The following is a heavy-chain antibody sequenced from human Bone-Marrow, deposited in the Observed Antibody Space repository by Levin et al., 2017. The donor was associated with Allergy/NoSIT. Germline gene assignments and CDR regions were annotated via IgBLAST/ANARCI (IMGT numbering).Heavy chain of an antibody. CDR3: AKDDNASCSSTSCYTNYYYYGMDV. CDR2: ISYDGSNK. V-gene: IGHV3-30*18. Sequence: GGSLRLSCAASGFTFSSYGMHWVRQAPGKGLEWVAVISYDGSNKYYADSVKGRFTISRDNSKNTLYLQMNSLRAEDTAVYYCAKDDNASCSSTSCYTNYYYYGMDVWGQGTTVTVSS. CDR1: GFTFSSYG. D-gene: IGHD2-2*02. J-gene: IGHJ6*02.